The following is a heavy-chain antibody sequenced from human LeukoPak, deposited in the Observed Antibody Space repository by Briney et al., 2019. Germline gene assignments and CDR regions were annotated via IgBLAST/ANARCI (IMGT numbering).Heavy chain of an antibody. J-gene: IGHJ5*02. V-gene: IGHV4-34*01. D-gene: IGHD3-10*01. CDR1: GGTFRGYF. CDR3: ARGVRFHVGSGNWFDL. Sequence: PSGTLSLTCDVSGGTFRGYFWSWIRQPPGKGLAWIGEIDHTGSTNYNPSLENRVTLPVDTSKNQVSLNLNSVTAADTAVYFCARGVRFHVGSGNWFDLWGQGTLVTVSS. CDR2: IDHTGST.